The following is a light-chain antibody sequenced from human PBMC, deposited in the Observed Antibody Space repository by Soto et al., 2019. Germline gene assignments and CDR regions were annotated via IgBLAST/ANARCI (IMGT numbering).Light chain of an antibody. CDR3: QSYDSSLSGSV. Sequence: QSVLTQTPSASGTPGQTVTISCSGSRSNIGNNAVSWYQQFPGTAPKLLIYNNNQRPSGVPDRFSGSKSGTSASLAISGLQSEDEADYYCQSYDSSLSGSVFGGGTKLT. V-gene: IGLV1-44*01. CDR2: NNN. CDR1: RSNIGNNA. J-gene: IGLJ2*01.